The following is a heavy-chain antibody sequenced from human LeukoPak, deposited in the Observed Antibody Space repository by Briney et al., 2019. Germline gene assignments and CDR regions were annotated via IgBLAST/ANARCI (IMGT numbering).Heavy chain of an antibody. CDR1: GFTFRTYA. J-gene: IGHJ4*02. V-gene: IGHV3-64D*06. CDR2: INDNGGNT. CDR3: VKDGGDSGWYYHFDY. D-gene: IGHD6-19*01. Sequence: GGSLRLSCSASGFTFRTYAMHWVRQAPGKGLEYVSGINDNGGNTNYVDSVKGRFTISRDNSKNTLYLQMSSLRAEDTAVYYCVKDGGDSGWYYHFDYRGQGTLVTVSS.